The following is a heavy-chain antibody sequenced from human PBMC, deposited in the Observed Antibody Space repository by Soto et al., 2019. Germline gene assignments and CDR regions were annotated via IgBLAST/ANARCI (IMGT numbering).Heavy chain of an antibody. V-gene: IGHV3-15*07. CDR3: LRGRLSGDYNAY. CDR1: GFTFSDAW. D-gene: IGHD1-26*01. CDR2: IKSRTDGGTT. Sequence: EVQLVEYGGGLVKPGGSLRLSCAASGFTFSDAWRMWVRQAPGKGLEWVVRIKSRTDGGTTDYAPAVEGRFTISRDDSRDTLYLQMNSLKTEDSALYYCLRGRLSGDYNAYWGHGTLVTVSS. J-gene: IGHJ4*01.